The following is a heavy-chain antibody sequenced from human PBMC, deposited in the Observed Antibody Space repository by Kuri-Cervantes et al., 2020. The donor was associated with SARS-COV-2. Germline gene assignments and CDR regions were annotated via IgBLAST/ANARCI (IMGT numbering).Heavy chain of an antibody. CDR2: FDPEDGET. D-gene: IGHD3-3*01. Sequence: ASVKVSCKVSGNTLTELPLHWVRQAPGKGLEWMGRFDPEDGETIYAQKFQGRVTMTEDTSTDTAYMELSSLRSEDTAVYYCATARFDFWSGYSWGGAFDIWGQGTMVTVSS. J-gene: IGHJ3*02. CDR1: GNTLTELP. V-gene: IGHV1-24*01. CDR3: ATARFDFWSGYSWGGAFDI.